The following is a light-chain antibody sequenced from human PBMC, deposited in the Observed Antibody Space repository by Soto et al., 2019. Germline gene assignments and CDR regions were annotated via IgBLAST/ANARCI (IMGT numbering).Light chain of an antibody. J-gene: IGKJ1*01. Sequence: DFQMTQSPSTLSASVGGRVTITCRASRSISTWLAWYQQKPGQAPKLLIYDASSLESGVQSRFSGSGSGTEFNLTISSLQPDDFATYFCQQYHSYWTFGQGTKVEIK. CDR3: QQYHSYWT. CDR2: DAS. V-gene: IGKV1-5*01. CDR1: RSISTW.